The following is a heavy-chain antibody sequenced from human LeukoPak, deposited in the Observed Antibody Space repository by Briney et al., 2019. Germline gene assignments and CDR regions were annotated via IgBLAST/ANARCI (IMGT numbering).Heavy chain of an antibody. CDR2: IKSKTDGGTT. J-gene: IGHJ4*02. Sequence: GGSLRLSCAVSGYTFSNAWMSWVRQAPGKGLEWVGRIKSKTDGGTTDYAAPVKGRFTISRDDSKNTLYLQMNSLKTEDTAVYYCTTASWGMYYFDYWGRGTLVTVSS. V-gene: IGHV3-15*01. D-gene: IGHD2-2*01. CDR1: GYTFSNAW. CDR3: TTASWGMYYFDY.